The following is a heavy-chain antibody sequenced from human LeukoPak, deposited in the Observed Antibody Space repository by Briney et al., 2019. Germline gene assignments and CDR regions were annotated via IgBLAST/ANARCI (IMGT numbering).Heavy chain of an antibody. D-gene: IGHD2-2*01. Sequence: VGSLRLSCAASGFTFSSYAMSWVRQAPGKGLEWVSAISGSGGSTYYADSVKGGFTISRDNSTNTLYLQKNSLRAEDTSVYYCAKTGPQYCRSTSCYYFDYWGQGTLVTVSS. CDR2: ISGSGGST. J-gene: IGHJ4*02. CDR1: GFTFSSYA. V-gene: IGHV3-23*01. CDR3: AKTGPQYCRSTSCYYFDY.